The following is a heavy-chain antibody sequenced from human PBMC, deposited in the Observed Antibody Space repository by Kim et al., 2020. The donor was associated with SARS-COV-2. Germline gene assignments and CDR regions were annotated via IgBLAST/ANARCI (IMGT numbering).Heavy chain of an antibody. D-gene: IGHD5-12*01. Sequence: GGSLRLSCAASGFTFSSYGMHWVRQAPGKGLEWVAVIWYDGSNKYYADSVKGRFTISRDNSKNTLYLQMNSLRAEDTAVYYCAKVPGRGYSGYDYWYFDLWGRGTLVTVSS. CDR3: AKVPGRGYSGYDYWYFDL. V-gene: IGHV3-33*06. CDR1: GFTFSSYG. CDR2: IWYDGSNK. J-gene: IGHJ2*01.